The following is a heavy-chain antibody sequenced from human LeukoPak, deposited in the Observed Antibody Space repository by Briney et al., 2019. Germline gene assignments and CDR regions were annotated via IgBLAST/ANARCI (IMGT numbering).Heavy chain of an antibody. V-gene: IGHV3-43*02. Sequence: SGGSLRLSCAASGFTFDDYAMPWVRQAPGKGLEWVSLISGDGGSTYYADSVKGRFTISRDNSKNSLYLQMNSLRTEDTALYYCAKDLAPQRITMVRGVIESNYYGMDVWGQGTTVTVSS. D-gene: IGHD3-10*01. CDR2: ISGDGGST. J-gene: IGHJ6*02. CDR1: GFTFDDYA. CDR3: AKDLAPQRITMVRGVIESNYYGMDV.